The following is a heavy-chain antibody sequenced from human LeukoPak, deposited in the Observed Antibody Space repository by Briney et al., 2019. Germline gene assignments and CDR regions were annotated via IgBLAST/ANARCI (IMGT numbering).Heavy chain of an antibody. J-gene: IGHJ4*02. CDR1: GFTFSNNW. CDR2: IYSGGST. Sequence: GGSLRLSCAASGFTFSNNWMTWVRQAPGKGLEWVSVIYSGGSTYYADSVKGRFTISRDNSKNTLYLQMNSLRAEDTAVYYCARNYYGDYFDYWGQGTLVTVSS. CDR3: ARNYYGDYFDY. V-gene: IGHV3-53*01. D-gene: IGHD4-17*01.